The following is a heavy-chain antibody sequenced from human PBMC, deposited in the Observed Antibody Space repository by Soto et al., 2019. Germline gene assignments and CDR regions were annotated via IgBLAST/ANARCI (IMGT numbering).Heavy chain of an antibody. D-gene: IGHD2-2*02. V-gene: IGHV4-38-2*01. J-gene: IGHJ4*02. CDR1: GYSISSGYY. Sequence: SETLSLTCAVSGYSISSGYYWGWIRQPPGKGLEWIGSIYHSGSTYYNPSLKSRVTISVDTSKNQFSLKLSSVTAADTAVYYCARVPYQLLYSGDDYWGQGTLVTLSS. CDR2: IYHSGST. CDR3: ARVPYQLLYSGDDY.